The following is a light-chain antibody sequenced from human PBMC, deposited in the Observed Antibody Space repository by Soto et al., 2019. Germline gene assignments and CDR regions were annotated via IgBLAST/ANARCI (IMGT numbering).Light chain of an antibody. CDR2: DVS. CDR3: CSYAGSYTHYV. CDR1: SSDVGGYNY. V-gene: IGLV2-11*01. J-gene: IGLJ1*01. Sequence: QSALTQPRSVSGSPGQSITISCTGTSSDVGGYNYVSWYRQHPGKAPKLMIYDVSKRPSGVPDRFSGSKSGNTASLTISGLQAEGEADYYCCSYAGSYTHYVFGTGIKLTVL.